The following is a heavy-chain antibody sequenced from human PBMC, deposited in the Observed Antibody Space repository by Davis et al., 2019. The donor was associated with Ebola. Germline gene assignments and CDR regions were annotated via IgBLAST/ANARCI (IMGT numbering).Heavy chain of an antibody. CDR3: ARDLPGGDWYFDL. Sequence: GESLKISCVASGFTFNSYDMNWVRQAPGKGLEWVSHISGSSSSIYYADSVKGRFTISRDNAKNSLYLQMNSLRDEDTAVYYCARDLPGGDWYFDLWGRGTLVTVSS. CDR1: GFTFNSYD. CDR2: ISGSSSSI. J-gene: IGHJ2*01. V-gene: IGHV3-48*02. D-gene: IGHD1-14*01.